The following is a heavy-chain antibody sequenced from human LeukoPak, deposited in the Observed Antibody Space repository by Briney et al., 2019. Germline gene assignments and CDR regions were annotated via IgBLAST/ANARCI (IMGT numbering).Heavy chain of an antibody. CDR1: GFTFSSYW. CDR3: ARETGHDSSGLDY. V-gene: IGHV3-30-3*01. D-gene: IGHD3-22*01. Sequence: GGSLRLSCAASGFTFSSYWMSWVRQAPGKGLEWVAVISYDGSNKYYADSVKGRFTISRDNSKNTLYLQMNSLRAEDTAVYYCARETGHDSSGLDYWGQGTLVTVSS. CDR2: ISYDGSNK. J-gene: IGHJ4*02.